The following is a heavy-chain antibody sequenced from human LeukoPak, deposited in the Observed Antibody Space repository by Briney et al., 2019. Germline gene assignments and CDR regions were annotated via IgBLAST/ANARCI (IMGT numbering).Heavy chain of an antibody. CDR3: ARKGDV. Sequence: SETLSLTCTVSGDSISSGSYYWSWIRQPAGKGLEWIGRVYTSGSTDYNPSLKSRVTISLDTSKNQFSLKLNSVTAADTAVYYCARKGDVWGKGTTVTVSS. CDR2: VYTSGST. J-gene: IGHJ6*04. V-gene: IGHV4-61*02. CDR1: GDSISSGSYY.